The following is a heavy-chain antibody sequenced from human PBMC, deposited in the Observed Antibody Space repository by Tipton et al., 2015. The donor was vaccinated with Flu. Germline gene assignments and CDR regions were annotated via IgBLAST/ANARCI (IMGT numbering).Heavy chain of an antibody. V-gene: IGHV5-51*01. D-gene: IGHD1-26*01. CDR3: ARRLFRLGATHAFDR. CDR2: INPADSET. Sequence: MQLVQSGAEVKKPGESLKISCQGSGYSFTGYLIGWVRQMPGKGLEWMGIINPADSETTYSPSFQGQVTISADRSISTAYLQWNSLKASDTARYYCARRLFRLGATHAFDRWGQGTLVTFSS. CDR1: GYSFTGYL. J-gene: IGHJ3*02.